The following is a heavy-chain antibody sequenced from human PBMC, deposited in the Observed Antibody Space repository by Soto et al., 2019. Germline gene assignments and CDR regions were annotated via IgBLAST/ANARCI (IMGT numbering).Heavy chain of an antibody. CDR3: ATMGTQATGLYYFDY. CDR2: IYYSGST. D-gene: IGHD1-7*01. CDR1: GDSISSSY. J-gene: IGHJ4*02. V-gene: IGHV4-59*01. Sequence: TLSLTCTVSGDSISSSYWSWIRQSPGKGLEWIGYIYYSGSTNYNASLKSRVTISVDTSKNQFSLNLSFVTAADTAVYYCATMGTQATGLYYFDYWGQGTLVTVSS.